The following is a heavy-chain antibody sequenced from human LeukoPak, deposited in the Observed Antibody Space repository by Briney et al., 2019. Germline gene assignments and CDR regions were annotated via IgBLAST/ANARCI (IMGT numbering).Heavy chain of an antibody. J-gene: IGHJ5*02. V-gene: IGHV4-30-4*01. CDR2: IYYSGST. CDR3: ARDSSSWHYTGLNWFDP. Sequence: PSETLSLTCAVSGGSISSGDYYWSWIRQPPGKGLEWIGYIYYSGSTYYNPSLKSRVTISVDKSKNQFSLKLSSVTAADTAVYYCARDSSSWHYTGLNWFDPWGQGTLVTVSS. D-gene: IGHD6-13*01. CDR1: GGSISSGDYY.